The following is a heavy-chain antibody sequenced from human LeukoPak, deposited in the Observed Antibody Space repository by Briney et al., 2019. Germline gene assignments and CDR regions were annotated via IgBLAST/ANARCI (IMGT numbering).Heavy chain of an antibody. D-gene: IGHD6-13*01. J-gene: IGHJ4*02. Sequence: GGALRLSCAASGFTFSSYAMHWVRQAPGKGLEWVAVISYDGSNKYYADSVKGRVTISRDNSKNTLYLQMNSLRAEDTAVYYCAKEGYTSSWYYFDYWGQGTLVTVSS. V-gene: IGHV3-30*04. CDR1: GFTFSSYA. CDR2: ISYDGSNK. CDR3: AKEGYTSSWYYFDY.